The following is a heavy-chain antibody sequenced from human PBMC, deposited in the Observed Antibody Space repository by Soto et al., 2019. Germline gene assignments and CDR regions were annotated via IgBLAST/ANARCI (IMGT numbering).Heavy chain of an antibody. Sequence: GGALRLSCAASGFTFSNYAMHWVRQTPGKGLEWVSSISSSSSYIYYADSVKGRFTISRDNAKNSLYLQMNSLRAEDTAVYYCTLTEMSSGWPDFDYWGQGTLVTVSS. D-gene: IGHD6-19*01. V-gene: IGHV3-21*01. CDR2: ISSSSSYI. CDR1: GFTFSNYA. CDR3: TLTEMSSGWPDFDY. J-gene: IGHJ4*02.